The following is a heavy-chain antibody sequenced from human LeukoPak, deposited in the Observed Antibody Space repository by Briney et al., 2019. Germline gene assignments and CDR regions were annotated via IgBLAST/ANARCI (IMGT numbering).Heavy chain of an antibody. V-gene: IGHV3-64D*06. J-gene: IGHJ4*02. CDR2: ITGDGGRT. Sequence: GGSLRLSCSASGFTFSSYAMHWVRQAPGKGLECVSAITGDGGRTYYADSVKGRFTISRDNSKNTLYLQMNSLRAEDTAVYYCVKDPFYGGNPLYYFDYWGQGTLVTVSS. CDR1: GFTFSSYA. D-gene: IGHD4-23*01. CDR3: VKDPFYGGNPLYYFDY.